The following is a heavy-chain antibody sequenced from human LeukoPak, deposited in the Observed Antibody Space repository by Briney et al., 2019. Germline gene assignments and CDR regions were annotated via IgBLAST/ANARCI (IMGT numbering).Heavy chain of an antibody. Sequence: GASVKVSCKASGYTFTSYAMHWVRQAPGQRLEWMGWINAGNGNTKYSQKFQGRVTITRDTSASTAYMELSSLRSEDTAVYYCARVRSYYDSSGSRWFDPWGQGTLVTVSS. CDR2: INAGNGNT. V-gene: IGHV1-3*01. D-gene: IGHD3-22*01. CDR1: GYTFTSYA. CDR3: ARVRSYYDSSGSRWFDP. J-gene: IGHJ5*02.